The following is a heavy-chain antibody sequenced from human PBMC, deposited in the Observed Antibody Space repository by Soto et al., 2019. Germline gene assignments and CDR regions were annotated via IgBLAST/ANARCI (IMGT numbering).Heavy chain of an antibody. D-gene: IGHD2-2*01. CDR1: GFTFSNYW. V-gene: IGHV3-7*01. Sequence: GGSLRLSCAASGFTFSNYWMNWVRQAPGKGLEWVANIKQDGSEKYFVDSVKGRFTISRDNAKNSLYLQMNSLRAEDTAVYYCARDLGRTAAGYYYYYAMDVWGQGTTVTVSS. J-gene: IGHJ6*02. CDR2: IKQDGSEK. CDR3: ARDLGRTAAGYYYYYAMDV.